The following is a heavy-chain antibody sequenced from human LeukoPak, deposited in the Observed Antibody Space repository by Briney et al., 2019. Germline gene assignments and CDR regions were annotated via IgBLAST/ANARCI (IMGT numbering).Heavy chain of an antibody. J-gene: IGHJ5*02. CDR2: ISHSGRT. CDR3: ARAGRSLTCGWFDP. Sequence: KPSGTLSLPCAVSGGSISTNNWWSWVRQPPGKGLEWIAEISHSGRTNYNPSLKSRVTISIDKSKNQFSLNLSSVTAADTAVYYCARAGRSLTCGWFDPWGQGTLVTVSS. D-gene: IGHD1-14*01. CDR1: GGSISTNNW. V-gene: IGHV4-4*02.